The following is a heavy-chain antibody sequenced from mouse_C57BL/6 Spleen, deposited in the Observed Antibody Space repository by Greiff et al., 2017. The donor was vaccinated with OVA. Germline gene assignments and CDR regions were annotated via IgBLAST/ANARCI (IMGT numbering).Heavy chain of an antibody. CDR2: ISGGGGNT. Sequence: EVQVVESGGGLVKPGGSLKLSCAASGFTFSSYTMSWVRQTPEKRLEWVATISGGGGNTYYPDSVKGRFTISRDNAKNTLYLQMSSLMSEDTALYYCARQSYGNYPYYAMDYWGQGTSVTVSS. J-gene: IGHJ4*01. D-gene: IGHD2-1*01. CDR3: ARQSYGNYPYYAMDY. CDR1: GFTFSSYT. V-gene: IGHV5-9*01.